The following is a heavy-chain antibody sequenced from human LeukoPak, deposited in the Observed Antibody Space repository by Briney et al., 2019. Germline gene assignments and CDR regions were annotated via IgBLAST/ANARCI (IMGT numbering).Heavy chain of an antibody. D-gene: IGHD6-19*01. Sequence: ASVKVSCKASGGTFSSYAISWVRQAPGQGLEWMGRIIPILGIANYAQKFQGRVTITADKSTSTAYMELSSLRSEDTAVCYCATSSGWYVHWGQGTLVTVSS. V-gene: IGHV1-69*04. CDR1: GGTFSSYA. CDR3: ATSSGWYVH. CDR2: IIPILGIA. J-gene: IGHJ4*02.